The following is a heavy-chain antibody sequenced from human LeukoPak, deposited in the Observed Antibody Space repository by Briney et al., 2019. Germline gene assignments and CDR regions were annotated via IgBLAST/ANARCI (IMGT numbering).Heavy chain of an antibody. CDR3: ACSSSSGWGYWYFDL. Sequence: GGSLRLSCAASGFTFSSYAMSWVRQAPGKGLEWVSAISGSGGSTYYADYVKGRFTISRDNSKNTLYLQMNSLRAEDTAVYYCACSSSSGWGYWYFDLWGRGTLVTVSS. CDR1: GFTFSSYA. J-gene: IGHJ2*01. D-gene: IGHD6-19*01. V-gene: IGHV3-23*01. CDR2: ISGSGGST.